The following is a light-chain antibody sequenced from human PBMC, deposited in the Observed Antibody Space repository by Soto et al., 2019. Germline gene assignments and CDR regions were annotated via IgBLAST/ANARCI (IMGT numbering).Light chain of an antibody. CDR3: SSYAGNNNFVV. V-gene: IGLV2-8*01. CDR2: EVT. Sequence: QSALTQPASVSGSPGQSITISCTGTSGDIGSYNRVSWYQQHPGKAPKLIIYEVTDRPSGVPDRFSGSKSDNTASLTVSGLQAEDEADYYCSSYAGNNNFVVFGGGTKLTVL. J-gene: IGLJ2*01. CDR1: SGDIGSYNR.